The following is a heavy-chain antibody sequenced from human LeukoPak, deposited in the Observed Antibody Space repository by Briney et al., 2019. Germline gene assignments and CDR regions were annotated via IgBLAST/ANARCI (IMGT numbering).Heavy chain of an antibody. CDR1: GGSITNSY. V-gene: IGHV4-59*01. CDR2: INYSGST. CDR3: ARDPLSTNDFDI. J-gene: IGHJ3*02. D-gene: IGHD1-1*01. Sequence: KPSETLSLTCTVSGGSITNSYWNWIRQSPGKGLEWIGHINYSGSTNYNPSLKSRVTISVDTSKNQFSLKLSSVTAADTAVYFCARDPLSTNDFDIWGQGTMVTVSS.